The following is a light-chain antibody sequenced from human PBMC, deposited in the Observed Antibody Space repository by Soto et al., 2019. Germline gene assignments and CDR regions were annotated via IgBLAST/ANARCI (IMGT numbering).Light chain of an antibody. Sequence: QSVLTQPPSASGTPGQRVTISCSGSSSNIGSNFVYWYQQLPGTAPKLLIYNNNQWPSGVPDRFSGSTSGTSASLAISGLRSEDGADYYCAAWDDSLSGVIFGGGTQLTVL. V-gene: IGLV1-47*02. CDR3: AAWDDSLSGVI. CDR2: NNN. CDR1: SSNIGSNF. J-gene: IGLJ2*01.